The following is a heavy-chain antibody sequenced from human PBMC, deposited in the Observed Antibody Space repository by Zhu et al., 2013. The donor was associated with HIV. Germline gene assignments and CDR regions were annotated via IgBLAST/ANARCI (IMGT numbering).Heavy chain of an antibody. V-gene: IGHV1-69*06. D-gene: IGHD3-3*01. Sequence: QVQLVQSGAEVKKPGSSVKVSCKASGGTFSSYAISWVRQAPGQGLEWMGGIIPIFGTANYAQKFQGRVTITADKSTSTAYMELSSLRSEDTAVYYCAVKYYDFWSHSRRNYYYYGMDVWGQGTTVTVSS. CDR1: GGTFSSYA. J-gene: IGHJ6*02. CDR3: AVKYYDFWSHSRRNYYYYGMDV. CDR2: IIPIFGTA.